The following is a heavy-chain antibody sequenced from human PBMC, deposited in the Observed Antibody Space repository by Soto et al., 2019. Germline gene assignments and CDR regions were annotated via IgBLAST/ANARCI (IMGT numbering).Heavy chain of an antibody. CDR3: ARGMTTVFDERY. D-gene: IGHD4-4*01. Sequence: QVQLVQSGAEVKKPGASVKVSCKASGYTFSGYYMHWVRQAPGQGLEWMGWINPNSGGTNYAQNFQGLITLTRDTSISTAYMELSRLRSDDTAVYYCARGMTTVFDERYWGQGTLVTVSS. V-gene: IGHV1-2*04. CDR2: INPNSGGT. J-gene: IGHJ4*02. CDR1: GYTFSGYY.